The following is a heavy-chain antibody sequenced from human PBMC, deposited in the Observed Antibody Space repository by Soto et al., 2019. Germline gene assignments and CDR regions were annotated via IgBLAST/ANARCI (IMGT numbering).Heavy chain of an antibody. D-gene: IGHD3-22*01. J-gene: IGHJ3*02. CDR3: ARSGYYDSRGYPSDDAFDI. V-gene: IGHV3-11*06. CDR2: ISSSATYT. Sequence: QVRLVESGGGLVKPGGSLRLSCAASGFTFSDYYMSWIRQPPGKGLEWVSYISSSATYTNYADSVKGRFTISRDNAQNSLHLQMNSLRAEDTALYYCARSGYYDSRGYPSDDAFDIWGHGTMVTVSS. CDR1: GFTFSDYY.